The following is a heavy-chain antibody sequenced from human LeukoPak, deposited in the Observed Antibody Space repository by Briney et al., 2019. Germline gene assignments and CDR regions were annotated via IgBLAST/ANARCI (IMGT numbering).Heavy chain of an antibody. Sequence: PSETLSLTCTVSGDSISGYYWTWIRQPAGKGLEWIGRIYTSGSTNYNPSLKSRVTMSVDTSKNKFSLKMSSLTAADTAMYYCARARGGSGSYGHFDSWGQGTLVTVSS. CDR3: ARARGGSGSYGHFDS. CDR2: IYTSGST. J-gene: IGHJ4*02. CDR1: GDSISGYY. V-gene: IGHV4-4*07. D-gene: IGHD1-26*01.